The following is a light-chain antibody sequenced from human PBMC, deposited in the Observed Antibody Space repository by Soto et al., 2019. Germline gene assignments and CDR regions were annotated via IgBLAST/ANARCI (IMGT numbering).Light chain of an antibody. CDR1: SSDVGGYNY. J-gene: IGLJ1*01. CDR3: SSYTSSSTLVV. CDR2: DVS. V-gene: IGLV2-14*01. Sequence: QSALTQPASVSGSPGQSITISCTGTSSDVGGYNYVSWYQQHPGKAPKLMIYDVSNRPSGVSNRFSGSKSGNTASLTISGLQAEDEDDYYCSSYTSSSTLVVFGTGPMLTVL.